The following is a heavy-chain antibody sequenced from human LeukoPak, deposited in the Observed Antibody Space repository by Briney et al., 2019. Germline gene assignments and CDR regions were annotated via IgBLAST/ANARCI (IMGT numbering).Heavy chain of an antibody. V-gene: IGHV1-69*13. CDR1: GGTFSSYA. D-gene: IGHD1-26*01. J-gene: IGHJ4*02. CDR3: ARGVVGATTGAYSFDY. Sequence: SVKVSCKASGGTFSSYAISWVRQAPGQGLEWMGGIIPIFGTANYAQKCQGRVTIIADESTSTAYMELSSLRSEDTAVYYCARGVVGATTGAYSFDYWGRGTLVTVSS. CDR2: IIPIFGTA.